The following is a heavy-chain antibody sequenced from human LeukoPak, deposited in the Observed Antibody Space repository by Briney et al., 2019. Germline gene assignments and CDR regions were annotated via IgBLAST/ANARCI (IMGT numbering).Heavy chain of an antibody. CDR3: ASVYLYGMDV. J-gene: IGHJ6*02. V-gene: IGHV1-46*01. CDR2: INPSGGGT. Sequence: GASVKVSCKASGYSLTTYDMHWVRQAPGQGLEWMAIINPSGGGTKYAQKVQGRVTMTRDTPTNTVYMELSSLRTEDTAVYYCASVYLYGMDVWGQGTTVTVSS. D-gene: IGHD2-8*01. CDR1: GYSLTTYD.